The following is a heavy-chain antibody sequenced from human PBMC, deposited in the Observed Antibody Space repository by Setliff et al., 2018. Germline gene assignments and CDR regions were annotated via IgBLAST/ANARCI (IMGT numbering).Heavy chain of an antibody. D-gene: IGHD3-9*01. CDR1: GGSISSGGYY. V-gene: IGHV4-31*01. CDR3: ARGGSDILTAYYLHWFDP. J-gene: IGHJ5*02. Sequence: PSETLSLTCTVSGGSISSGGYYWSWIRQHPGKGLEWIGYIYYSGTTYYNPSLKSLVTISVDTSKNQFSLKLSSVTAADMAVYYCARGGSDILTAYYLHWFDPWGQGTLVTVSS. CDR2: IYYSGTT.